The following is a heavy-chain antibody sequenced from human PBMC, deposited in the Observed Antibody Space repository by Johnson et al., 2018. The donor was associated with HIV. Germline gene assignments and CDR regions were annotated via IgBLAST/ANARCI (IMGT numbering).Heavy chain of an antibody. V-gene: IGHV3-30*04. J-gene: IGHJ3*02. CDR1: GFTFSSYV. D-gene: IGHD6-6*01. Sequence: QVQLVESGGGVVQPGRSLRLSCAASGFTFSSYVMHWVRQAPGKGLEWVAVISYDGSNKYYADSVKGRFTISRDNSKTTLFLHINSLRAEDTAVYYCARDRRSSFDIWGQGTMVAVSS. CDR2: ISYDGSNK. CDR3: ARDRRSSFDI.